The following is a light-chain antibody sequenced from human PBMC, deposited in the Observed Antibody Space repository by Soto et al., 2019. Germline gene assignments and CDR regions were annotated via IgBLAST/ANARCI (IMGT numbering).Light chain of an antibody. V-gene: IGKV1D-16*01. CDR1: QSISTW. CDR3: QQYYSYPLT. CDR2: ATS. Sequence: DIQMTQSPSSLSASVGDRVTITCRASQSISTWLAWYQQKPGKAPKSLIYATSNLQSGVPSRFSGSGFGTEFILTISSLQPDDFATYYCQQYYSYPLTFGGGTKVDI. J-gene: IGKJ4*01.